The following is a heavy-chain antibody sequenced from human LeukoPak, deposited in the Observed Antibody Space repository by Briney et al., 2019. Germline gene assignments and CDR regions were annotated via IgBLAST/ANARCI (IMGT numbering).Heavy chain of an antibody. D-gene: IGHD6-13*01. V-gene: IGHV3-9*03. CDR2: ISWNSGSI. CDR3: AKETRIAAALDY. J-gene: IGHJ4*02. Sequence: QSGGSLRLSCAASGFTFDDYAMHWVRQAPGKGLEWVSGISWNSGSIGYADSVKGRFTISRDNAKNSLYLQMNSLRAEDMALYYCAKETRIAAALDYWGQGTLVTVSS. CDR1: GFTFDDYA.